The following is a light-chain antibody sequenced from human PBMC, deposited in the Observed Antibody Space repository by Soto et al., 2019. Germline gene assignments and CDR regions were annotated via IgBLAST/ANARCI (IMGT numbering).Light chain of an antibody. J-gene: IGKJ5*01. CDR2: DAS. CDR3: QQCGSSPIT. V-gene: IGKV3-11*01. Sequence: EIVLTQSPATLSLSPGERATLSCGASQSVSSYLAWYQQKPGQAPRLLIYDASNRATGIPARFSGSGSGTDFTLTISRLEPEDFAVYYCQQCGSSPITFGQGTRLEIK. CDR1: QSVSSY.